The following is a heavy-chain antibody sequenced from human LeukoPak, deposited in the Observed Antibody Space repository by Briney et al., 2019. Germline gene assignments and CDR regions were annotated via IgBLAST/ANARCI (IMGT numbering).Heavy chain of an antibody. CDR1: GFDFIAYY. CDR3: ARASPYDSTGYPFDN. Sequence: ASLRVSCKTSGFDFIAYYLHWVRQAPGQGLEWMGWLNPNSGGTNFVQKFQGRVTMTRDTSVSTAYMELSSLTSDDTAVYYCARASPYDSTGYPFDNWGQGTLVTVSS. J-gene: IGHJ4*02. CDR2: LNPNSGGT. V-gene: IGHV1-2*02. D-gene: IGHD3-22*01.